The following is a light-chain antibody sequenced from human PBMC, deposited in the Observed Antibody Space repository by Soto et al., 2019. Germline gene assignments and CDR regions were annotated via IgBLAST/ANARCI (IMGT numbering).Light chain of an antibody. J-gene: IGLJ2*01. Sequence: QSVLTQPPSVSGAPGQRVTISCTGSSSNVGAGSDVHWYQQLPGTAPKLLIFGSTYRPSGVPDRFSGSKSDTSASLAIAGLHAEDEADYYCKAYDNSLSGHVFGGGTKLTVL. CDR2: GST. V-gene: IGLV1-40*01. CDR3: KAYDNSLSGHV. CDR1: SSNVGAGSD.